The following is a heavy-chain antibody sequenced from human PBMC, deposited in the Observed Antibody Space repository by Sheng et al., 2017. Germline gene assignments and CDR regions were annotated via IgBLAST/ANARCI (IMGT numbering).Heavy chain of an antibody. Sequence: EVQLVESGGGLVQPGGSLRLSCAASGFTFSNYWMYWVRQVPGKGLVWVSRINTDGSLTDYADSVKGRFTISRDNAKNTLYLQMSSLRADDTAVYYCATIGWLQFINYWGQGIPGHRLL. D-gene: IGHD5-12*01. CDR3: ATIGWLQFINY. V-gene: IGHV3-74*01. CDR2: INTDGSLT. J-gene: IGHJ4*02. CDR1: GFTFSNYW.